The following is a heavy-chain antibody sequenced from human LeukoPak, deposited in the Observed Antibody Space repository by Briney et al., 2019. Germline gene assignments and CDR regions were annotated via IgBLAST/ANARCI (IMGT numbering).Heavy chain of an antibody. V-gene: IGHV4-4*07. CDR3: ARETLVGTTNYLDY. CDR2: VYTSGYT. J-gene: IGHJ4*02. CDR1: GGSMNTYY. D-gene: IGHD1-26*01. Sequence: SETLSLTCSVSGGSMNTYYWTWLRQPAGKGLEWIGRVYTSGYTKYNPSLQSRVTMSVDTSKKQLSLMLTSLTAADTAVYYCARETLVGTTNYLDYWGQGALVTVSS.